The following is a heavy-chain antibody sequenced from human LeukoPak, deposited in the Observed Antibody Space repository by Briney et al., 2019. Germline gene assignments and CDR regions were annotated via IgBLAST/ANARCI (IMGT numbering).Heavy chain of an antibody. D-gene: IGHD4-17*01. Sequence: GASVKVSCKASGYTFTSYDINWVRQAPGKGLEWMGGFDPEDGETIYAQKFQGRVTMTEDTSTDTAYMELSSLRSEDTAVYYCATSASTVTGSPNAFDIWGQGTMVTVSS. CDR2: FDPEDGET. CDR3: ATSASTVTGSPNAFDI. J-gene: IGHJ3*02. CDR1: GYTFTSYD. V-gene: IGHV1-24*01.